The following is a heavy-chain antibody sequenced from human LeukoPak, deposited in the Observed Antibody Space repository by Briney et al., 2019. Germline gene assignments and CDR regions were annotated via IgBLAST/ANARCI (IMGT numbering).Heavy chain of an antibody. CDR2: TNPNSGVT. CDR1: GYTFIGYY. Sequence: ASVKVSCKASGYTFIGYYMHWVRQAPGQGLEWMGWTNPNSGVTNYAQKFQGRVTMTRDTSISTAYMELTSLRSDDTAVYYCATTRVTTTRLDYWGQGTLVTVSS. J-gene: IGHJ4*02. V-gene: IGHV1-2*02. D-gene: IGHD5-12*01. CDR3: ATTRVTTTRLDY.